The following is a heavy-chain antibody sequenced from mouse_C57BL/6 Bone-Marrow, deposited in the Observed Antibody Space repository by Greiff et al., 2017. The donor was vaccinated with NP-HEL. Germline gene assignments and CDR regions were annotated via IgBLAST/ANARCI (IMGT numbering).Heavy chain of an antibody. V-gene: IGHV8-8*01. D-gene: IGHD1-1*01. CDR3: ARMRGFVAITTVVDDWYFDV. CDR1: GFSLSTFGMG. CDR2: IWWDDDK. Sequence: QVQLKESGPGILQPSQTLSLTCSFSGFSLSTFGMGVGWIRQPSGKGLEWLAHIWWDDDKYYNPALKSRLTISKDTSKNQVFLKIANVDTADTATYYCARMRGFVAITTVVDDWYFDVWGTGTTVTVSS. J-gene: IGHJ1*03.